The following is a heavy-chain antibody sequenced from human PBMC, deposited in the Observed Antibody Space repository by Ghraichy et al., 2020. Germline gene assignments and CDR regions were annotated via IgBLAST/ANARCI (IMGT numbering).Heavy chain of an antibody. Sequence: ASVKVSCTASGYTFSSYAMHWVRQAPGQRLEWMGWINAGNGNTKYSQKFQGRVIITRDTSASTAYMELSSLRSEDTAVYYCARDLGRTNWFDPWGQGTLVTVSS. J-gene: IGHJ5*02. CDR3: ARDLGRTNWFDP. D-gene: IGHD3-16*01. CDR2: INAGNGNT. V-gene: IGHV1-3*01. CDR1: GYTFSSYA.